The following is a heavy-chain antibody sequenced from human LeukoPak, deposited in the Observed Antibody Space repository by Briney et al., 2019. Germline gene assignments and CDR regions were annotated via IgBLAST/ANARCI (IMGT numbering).Heavy chain of an antibody. CDR2: IYSGGST. Sequence: GGSLRLSCAASGFTVSSNYVSWVRQALGKGLEWVSVIYSGGSTYYADSVKGRFTISRDNSKNTLYLQMNSLRAEDTAVYYCARESWNAKRYFDYWGQGTLVTVSS. CDR3: ARESWNAKRYFDY. CDR1: GFTVSSNY. D-gene: IGHD1-1*01. V-gene: IGHV3-66*02. J-gene: IGHJ4*02.